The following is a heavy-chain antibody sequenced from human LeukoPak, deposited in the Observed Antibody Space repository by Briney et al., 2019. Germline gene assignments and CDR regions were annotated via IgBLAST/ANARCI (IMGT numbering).Heavy chain of an antibody. Sequence: PSETLSLTCTVSGGSISSGGYYWSWIRQHPGKGLEWIGYIYYSGSTYYNPSLKSRVTISVDTSKNQFSLKLSSVTAADTAVYYCASKTSNCSGGSCYSDAFDIWGQGTMVTVSS. CDR2: IYYSGST. CDR1: GGSISSGGYY. D-gene: IGHD2-15*01. J-gene: IGHJ3*02. V-gene: IGHV4-31*03. CDR3: ASKTSNCSGGSCYSDAFDI.